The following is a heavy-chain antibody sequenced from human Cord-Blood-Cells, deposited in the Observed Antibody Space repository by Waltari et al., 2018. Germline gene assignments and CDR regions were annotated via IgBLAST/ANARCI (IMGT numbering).Heavy chain of an antibody. V-gene: IGHV4-38-2*01. J-gene: IGHJ5*02. D-gene: IGHD2-2*01. CDR1: GYSISSGYY. CDR2: IYHSGGT. CDR3: ASSYCSSTSCYGSYNWFDP. Sequence: QVQLQESGPGLVKPSETLSLTCAVSGYSISSGYYWGWIRQPPGKGLEWIGSIYHSGGTYYNPSLKSRVTISVDTSKNQFSLKLSSVTAADTAVYYCASSYCSSTSCYGSYNWFDPWGQGTLVTVSS.